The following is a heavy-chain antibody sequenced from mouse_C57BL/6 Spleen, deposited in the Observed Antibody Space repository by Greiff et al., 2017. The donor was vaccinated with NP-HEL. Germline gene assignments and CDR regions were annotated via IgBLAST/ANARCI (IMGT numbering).Heavy chain of an antibody. V-gene: IGHV1-80*01. D-gene: IGHD1-1*01. CDR3: ARPYYGSSYYFDY. CDR1: GYAFSSYW. Sequence: VQLQQSGAELVKPGASVKISCKASGYAFSSYWMNWVKQRPGKGLEWIGQIYPGDGDTNYNGKFKGKATLTADKSSSTAYMQLSSLTSEDSAVYFCARPYYGSSYYFDYWGQGTTLTVSS. CDR2: IYPGDGDT. J-gene: IGHJ2*01.